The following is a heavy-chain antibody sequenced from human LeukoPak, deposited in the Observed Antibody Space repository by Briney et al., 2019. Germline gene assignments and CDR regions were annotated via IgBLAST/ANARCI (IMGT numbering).Heavy chain of an antibody. V-gene: IGHV4-39*07. D-gene: IGHD3-10*01. J-gene: IGHJ4*02. CDR1: GGSISSSSYY. Sequence: SETLSLTCTVSGGSISSSSYYWGWIRQPPGKGLEWIGSIYYSGSTNYNPSLKSRVTISVDTSKNQFSLKLSSVTAADTAVYYCALRSGSYYTLLFDYWGQGTLVTVSS. CDR2: IYYSGST. CDR3: ALRSGSYYTLLFDY.